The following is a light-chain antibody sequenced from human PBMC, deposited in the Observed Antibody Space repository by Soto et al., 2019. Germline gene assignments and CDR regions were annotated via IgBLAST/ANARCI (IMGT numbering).Light chain of an antibody. CDR1: QSISSW. CDR3: QQYNSYPYT. J-gene: IGKJ2*01. V-gene: IGKV1-5*03. Sequence: LSSSVGDRVTITCRASQSISSWLAWYQQKPGKAPKLLIYKASSLESGVPSRFSGSGSGTEFTLTISSLQPDDFATYYCQQYNSYPYTFGQGTKVDIK. CDR2: KAS.